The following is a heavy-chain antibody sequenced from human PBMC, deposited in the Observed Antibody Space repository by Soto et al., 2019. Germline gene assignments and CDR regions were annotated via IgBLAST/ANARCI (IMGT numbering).Heavy chain of an antibody. Sequence: GGSLRLSCAASGFTVSSNYMSWVRQAPGKGLEWVSVIYSGGSTYYADSVKGRFTISRDNSKNTLYLQMNSLRAEDTAVYYCARDLYGRGCSGGSCYSIYYGMDVWGQGTTVTVSS. CDR1: GFTVSSNY. CDR3: ARDLYGRGCSGGSCYSIYYGMDV. D-gene: IGHD2-15*01. CDR2: IYSGGST. V-gene: IGHV3-53*01. J-gene: IGHJ6*02.